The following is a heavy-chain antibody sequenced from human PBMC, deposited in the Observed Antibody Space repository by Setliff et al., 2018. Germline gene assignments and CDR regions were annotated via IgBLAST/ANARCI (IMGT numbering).Heavy chain of an antibody. D-gene: IGHD2-21*01. CDR1: GGSISSSGYY. CDR2: IYYRGST. V-gene: IGHV4-39*01. Sequence: SETLSLTCTVSGGSISSSGYYWGWIRQPPGKGLEWIGSIYYRGSTYYNPSRKIRVTISGDTSKNQFSLKLSTVTASATAVYYCARQGAYSPPEDFYYFDYWGQGTLGTVSS. J-gene: IGHJ4*02. CDR3: ARQGAYSPPEDFYYFDY.